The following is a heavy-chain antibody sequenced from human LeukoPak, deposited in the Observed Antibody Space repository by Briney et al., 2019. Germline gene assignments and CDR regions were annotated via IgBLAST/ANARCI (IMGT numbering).Heavy chain of an antibody. Sequence: GASVKVSCKASGGTFSSYAMNWVRQAPGQGLEWMGWMNPNSGNTGHAQKFQGRVTMTRNTSISTAYMELSSLRSEDTAVYYCARGIWFGELLADYWGQGTLVTVSS. CDR3: ARGIWFGELLADY. D-gene: IGHD3-10*01. J-gene: IGHJ4*02. V-gene: IGHV1-8*02. CDR1: GGTFSSYA. CDR2: MNPNSGNT.